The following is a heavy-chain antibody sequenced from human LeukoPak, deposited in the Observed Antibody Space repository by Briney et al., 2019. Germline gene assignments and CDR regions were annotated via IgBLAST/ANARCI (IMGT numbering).Heavy chain of an antibody. CDR1: GGSFSGHY. V-gene: IGHV4-34*01. Sequence: SETLSLTCAVYGGSFSGHYWSWIRQPPGKGLEWIGEINHSGSTNYNPSLKSRVTISVDTSKNQFSLKLSSVTAADTAVYYCARVLSSSYYYYYYGMDVWGQGTTVTVSS. J-gene: IGHJ6*02. D-gene: IGHD6-6*01. CDR2: INHSGST. CDR3: ARVLSSSYYYYYYGMDV.